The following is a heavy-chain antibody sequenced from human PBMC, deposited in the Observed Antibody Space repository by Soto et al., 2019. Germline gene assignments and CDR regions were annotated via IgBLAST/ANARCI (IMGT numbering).Heavy chain of an antibody. V-gene: IGHV3-15*01. CDR1: GFTCNNAW. J-gene: IGHJ4*02. CDR3: TTGVATAKYYFDF. CDR2: IKSNADGGTA. D-gene: IGHD6-25*01. Sequence: EVQLVESGGGLVKPGESLTLSCAASGFTCNNAWMSWVRQAPGTGLEWVGRIKSNADGGTADYNPPVKGRFTISRDDSKNTLFLHINSLKTEDTAVYYCTTGVATAKYYFDFWGQGTLVTVSS.